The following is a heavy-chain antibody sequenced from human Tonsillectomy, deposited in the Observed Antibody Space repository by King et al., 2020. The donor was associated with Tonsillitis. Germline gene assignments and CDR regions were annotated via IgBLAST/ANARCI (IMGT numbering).Heavy chain of an antibody. V-gene: IGHV2-5*02. CDR2: IYWDDDK. Sequence: TLKESGPTLVKPTQTLTLTCTFSGFSLSTSGLGVSWIRQPPGKAPEWLALIYWDDDKRYSPSLKSRLNITKDTSKNQVVLTMTNMDPVDTATYYCVHLVVIMVFFGVITDGGWFDHWGKGTRVTVSP. J-gene: IGHJ5*01. CDR1: GFSLSTSGLG. CDR3: VHLVVIMVFFGVITDGGWFDH. D-gene: IGHD3-3*01.